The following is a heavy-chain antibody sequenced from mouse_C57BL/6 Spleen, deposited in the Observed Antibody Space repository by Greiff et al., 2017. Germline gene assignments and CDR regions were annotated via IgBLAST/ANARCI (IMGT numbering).Heavy chain of an antibody. CDR2: IDPSDSYT. J-gene: IGHJ3*01. Sequence: VQLQQPGAELVKPGASVKLSCKASGYTFTSYWMQWVKQRPGQGLEWIGEIDPSDSYTNYNQKFKGKATLTVDTSSSTAYMQLSSLTSEDSAVYYWARADYGSTPFAYWGQGTLVTVAA. D-gene: IGHD1-1*01. CDR1: GYTFTSYW. CDR3: ARADYGSTPFAY. V-gene: IGHV1-50*01.